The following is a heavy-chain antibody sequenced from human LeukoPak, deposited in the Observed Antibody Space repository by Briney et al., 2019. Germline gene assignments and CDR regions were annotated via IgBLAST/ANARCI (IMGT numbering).Heavy chain of an antibody. CDR2: IRSKANSYAT. CDR1: GFTFSGSA. V-gene: IGHV3-73*01. J-gene: IGHJ4*02. D-gene: IGHD6-13*01. Sequence: GGSLRLSCAASGFTFSGSAMHWVRQASGKGLEWVGRIRSKANSYATAYAASVKGRFTISRDDSKNTAYLQMNSLKTEDTAVYYCTRQFPLGIAAAARAGYDYWGQGTLVTVSS. CDR3: TRQFPLGIAAAARAGYDY.